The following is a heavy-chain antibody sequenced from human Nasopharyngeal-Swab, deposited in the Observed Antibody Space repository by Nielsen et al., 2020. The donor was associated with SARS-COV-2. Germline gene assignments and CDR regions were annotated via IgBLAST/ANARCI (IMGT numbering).Heavy chain of an antibody. CDR2: INHRGGT. V-gene: IGHV4-34*01. D-gene: IGHD6-13*01. CDR3: ARVGRSEAAAGSYNWFDP. J-gene: IGHJ5*02. Sequence: TLSLTCAVYGGSLSGYYWSWIRQPSGKGLEWIGEINHRGGTNYNPSLKSRVPISLDTSKIQFSLRLSSVTAADTAVYYCARVGRSEAAAGSYNWFDPWGQGTLVTVSS. CDR1: GGSLSGYY.